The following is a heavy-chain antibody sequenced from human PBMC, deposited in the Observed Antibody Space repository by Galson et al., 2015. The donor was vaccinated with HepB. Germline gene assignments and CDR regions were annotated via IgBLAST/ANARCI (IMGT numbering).Heavy chain of an antibody. D-gene: IGHD2-2*01. CDR3: ARRHAIGAAAGMDA. CDR1: GYSFTSYW. V-gene: IGHV5-10-1*01. Sequence: QSGAEVKKPGESLRISCKGSGYSFTSYWIIWVRQTPGKGLEWMGKIDPTDSDTNYSPSFQGHVTFSADKSISTAYLQWSSLKVSDTAIYYGARRHAIGAAAGMDAWGHGTTVTVSS. CDR2: IDPTDSDT. J-gene: IGHJ6*02.